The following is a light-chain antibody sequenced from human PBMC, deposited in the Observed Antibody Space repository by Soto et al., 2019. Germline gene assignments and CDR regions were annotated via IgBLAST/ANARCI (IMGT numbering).Light chain of an antibody. Sequence: VLTQSPGTLSLSPGEGATLSCRASQRVASDLAWYLQKPGQPPRLLIYDASNRATGIPARFSGSGSGTDFTLTISSLEPEDFAVYYCYQYDTSPWTFGQGTKVDIK. CDR3: YQYDTSPWT. CDR1: QRVASD. V-gene: IGKV3-11*01. CDR2: DAS. J-gene: IGKJ1*01.